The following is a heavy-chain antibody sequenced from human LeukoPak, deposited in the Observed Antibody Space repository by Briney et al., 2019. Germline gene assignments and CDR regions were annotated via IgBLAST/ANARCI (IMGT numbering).Heavy chain of an antibody. Sequence: SVKVSCKAFGGTFSSYAISWVRQAPGQGLEWMGRIIPIFGTANYAQKLQGRVTITTDESTSTAYMELSSLRSEDTAVYYCGGDSSGYFIDYWGQGTLVTVSP. J-gene: IGHJ4*02. CDR2: IIPIFGTA. V-gene: IGHV1-69*05. CDR3: GGDSSGYFIDY. CDR1: GGTFSSYA. D-gene: IGHD3-22*01.